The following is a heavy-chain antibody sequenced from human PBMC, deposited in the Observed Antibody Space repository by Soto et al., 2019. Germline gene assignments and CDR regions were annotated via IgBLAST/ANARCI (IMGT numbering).Heavy chain of an antibody. CDR3: AADWDYYGSGSYLY. CDR2: IVVGSGNT. CDR1: GFTFTSSA. D-gene: IGHD3-10*01. V-gene: IGHV1-58*01. J-gene: IGHJ4*02. Sequence: QMQLVQSGPEVKKPGTSVKVSCKASGFTFTSSAVQWVRQARGQRLEWIGWIVVGSGNTNYAQKFQERVTITRDMSTSTAYMELSSLRSEETAVYYCAADWDYYGSGSYLYRGQGTLVTVSS.